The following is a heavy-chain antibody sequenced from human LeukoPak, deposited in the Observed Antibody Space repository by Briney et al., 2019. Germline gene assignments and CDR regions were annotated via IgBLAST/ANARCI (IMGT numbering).Heavy chain of an antibody. CDR2: ISSRSTI. Sequence: GGSLRLSCAASGFTFSSYSMNWVRQAPGKGLEWVSSISSRSTISYADSVKGRFTISRDNAKNSLYLQMKSLRAEDTAVYYCARALISGYCSSTSCYGFDYWGQGTLVTVSS. V-gene: IGHV3-69-1*02. J-gene: IGHJ4*02. D-gene: IGHD2-2*01. CDR1: GFTFSSYS. CDR3: ARALISGYCSSTSCYGFDY.